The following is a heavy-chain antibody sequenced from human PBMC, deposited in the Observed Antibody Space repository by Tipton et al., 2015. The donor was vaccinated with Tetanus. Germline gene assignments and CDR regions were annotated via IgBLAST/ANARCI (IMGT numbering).Heavy chain of an antibody. V-gene: IGHV3-9*01. Sequence: LSLTCAASGFTFDDYAMHWVRQAPGKGLEWVSSIGWNSGGIAYADSVKGRFTTSRDNARNSLFLQMDSLRPEDTALYFCARAKGYSGSYFDHWGQGTLVTVSS. CDR1: GFTFDDYA. D-gene: IGHD1-26*01. CDR3: ARAKGYSGSYFDH. J-gene: IGHJ4*02. CDR2: IGWNSGGI.